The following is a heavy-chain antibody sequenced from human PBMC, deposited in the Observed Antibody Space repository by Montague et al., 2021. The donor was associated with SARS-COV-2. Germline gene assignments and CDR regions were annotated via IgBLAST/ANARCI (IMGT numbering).Heavy chain of an antibody. V-gene: IGHV3-23*01. CDR3: AKDPIPGGSNPYYFGF. CDR1: GFTFSHYA. CDR2: IGDSGSKT. J-gene: IGHJ4*02. D-gene: IGHD2-21*01. Sequence: SLRLSCAASGFTFSHYAMSWVRWAPGKGLEWVSAIGDSGSKTHYXDSVKGRFTISRDNSKNTLSLEMNSLKVDDTAVYYCAKDPIPGGSNPYYFGFWGQGTLVTVS.